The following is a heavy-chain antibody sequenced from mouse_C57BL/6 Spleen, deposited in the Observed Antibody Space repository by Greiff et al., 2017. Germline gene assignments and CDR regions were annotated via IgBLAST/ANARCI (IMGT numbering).Heavy chain of an antibody. J-gene: IGHJ4*01. CDR1: GYTFTNYW. CDR3: ARGGTSPYAMDY. V-gene: IGHV1-63*01. CDR2: IYPGGGYT. D-gene: IGHD3-3*01. Sequence: VQGVESGAELVRPGTSVKMSCKASGYTFTNYWIGWAKQRPGHGLEWIGDIYPGGGYTNYNEKFKGKATLTADKSSSTAYMQFRSLTSEDSAIYYCARGGTSPYAMDYWGQGTSVTVSS.